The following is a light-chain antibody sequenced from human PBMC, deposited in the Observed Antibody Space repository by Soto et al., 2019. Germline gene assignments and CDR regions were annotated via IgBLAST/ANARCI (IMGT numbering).Light chain of an antibody. CDR2: GAS. CDR3: QQYGGSPIT. J-gene: IGKJ5*01. Sequence: IVLTQSPGTLSVSPGERVTLSCRASQSVTTRLAWYQHKPGQAPTLLISGASNRASGVPVRFSGSGSGTDFTLTITSLQPEDFALYYCQQYGGSPITFGQGTRLEI. V-gene: IGKV3-20*01. CDR1: QSVTTR.